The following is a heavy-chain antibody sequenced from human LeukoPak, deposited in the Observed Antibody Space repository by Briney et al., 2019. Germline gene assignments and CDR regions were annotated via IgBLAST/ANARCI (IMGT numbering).Heavy chain of an antibody. J-gene: IGHJ5*02. Sequence: GGSLRLSCAASGFTVSSNYMSWVRQAPGKGLEWVSVIYSGGSTYYADSVKGRFTISRDNSKNTLYLQMNSLRAEDTAVYYCARVGTMVRGVMSRNWFDPWGQGTLVTVSS. CDR1: GFTVSSNY. V-gene: IGHV3-53*01. D-gene: IGHD3-10*01. CDR3: ARVGTMVRGVMSRNWFDP. CDR2: IYSGGST.